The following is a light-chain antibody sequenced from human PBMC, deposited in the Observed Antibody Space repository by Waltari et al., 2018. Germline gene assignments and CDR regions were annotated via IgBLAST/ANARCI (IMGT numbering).Light chain of an antibody. J-gene: IGKJ1*01. CDR3: QQYSTYSRT. Sequence: DIQMTQSPSTLSASVGDSVTVTSRPGQTIRRSLAWYQQKPGNAPKLLISKASSLDSGVPSRFSGGGSGTEFTLTISGLQPDDFATYYCQQYSTYSRTFGQGTKVEIK. V-gene: IGKV1-5*03. CDR2: KAS. CDR1: QTIRRS.